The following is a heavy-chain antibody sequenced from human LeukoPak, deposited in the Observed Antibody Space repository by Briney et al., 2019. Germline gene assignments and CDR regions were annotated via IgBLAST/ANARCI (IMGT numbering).Heavy chain of an antibody. V-gene: IGHV3-30*02. CDR3: ARASYCSSTSCYLDDAFDI. D-gene: IGHD2-2*01. CDR2: IRYDGSNK. Sequence: GGSLRLSCAASGFTVSSNYMSWVRQAPGKGLEWVAFIRYDGSNKYYADSVKGRFTISRDNAKNSLYLQMNSLRAEDTAVYYCARASYCSSTSCYLDDAFDIWGQGTMVTVSS. J-gene: IGHJ3*02. CDR1: GFTVSSNY.